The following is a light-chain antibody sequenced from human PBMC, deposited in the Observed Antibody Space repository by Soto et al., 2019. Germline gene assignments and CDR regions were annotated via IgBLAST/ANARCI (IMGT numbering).Light chain of an antibody. J-gene: IGLJ2*01. Sequence: QSALTQVASVSGSPGQSITISCTGTSGDVGGHDYVSWYQQYPGKAPNLMIYNVNYRPSGVSNRFSGSKSGNTASLTISGLQAEDEANYYCSSYTNTNTVVFCGGTNLTFL. CDR2: NVN. CDR3: SSYTNTNTVV. CDR1: SGDVGGHDY. V-gene: IGLV2-14*03.